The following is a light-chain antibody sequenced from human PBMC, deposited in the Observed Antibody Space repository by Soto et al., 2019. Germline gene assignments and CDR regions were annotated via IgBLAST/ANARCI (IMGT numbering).Light chain of an antibody. CDR3: QQYYTTPLT. J-gene: IGKJ2*01. CDR1: QSVLYSSSNKNY. Sequence: DIVMTQSPDSLAVFLGERATINCKSSQSVLYSSSNKNYLAWYQQKPGQPPNLLIYWASTRESGVPDRFSGRGSGTDFTLTISSLQAEDVAVYYCQQYYTTPLTFGQGTKLEIK. V-gene: IGKV4-1*01. CDR2: WAS.